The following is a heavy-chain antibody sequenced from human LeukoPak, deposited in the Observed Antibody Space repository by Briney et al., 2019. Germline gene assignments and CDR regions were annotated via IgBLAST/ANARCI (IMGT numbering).Heavy chain of an antibody. D-gene: IGHD2-2*01. J-gene: IGHJ4*02. CDR2: IRYDGSNK. V-gene: IGHV3-30*02. CDR3: AKASLRYCSSTSCWHYFDY. CDR1: GFTFSSYG. Sequence: GGSLRLSCAASGFTFSSYGMHWVRQAPGEGLEWVAFIRYDGSNKYYADSVKGRFTISRDNSKNTLYLQMNSLRAEDTAVYYCAKASLRYCSSTSCWHYFDYWGQGTLVTVSS.